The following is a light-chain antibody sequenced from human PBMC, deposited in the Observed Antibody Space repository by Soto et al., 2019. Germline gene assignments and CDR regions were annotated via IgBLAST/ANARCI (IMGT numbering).Light chain of an antibody. V-gene: IGLV1-40*01. CDR1: SCNIGAGYD. CDR2: GNS. J-gene: IGLJ2*01. CDR3: QSYDSSLSGSKVV. Sequence: QSVLTQPPSVSGAPGQRVTISCTGSSCNIGAGYDVHWYQQLPGTAPKLLIYGNSNRPSGVPDRFSGSKSGTSASLAITGLQAEDEADYYCQSYDSSLSGSKVVFGGGTKLTVL.